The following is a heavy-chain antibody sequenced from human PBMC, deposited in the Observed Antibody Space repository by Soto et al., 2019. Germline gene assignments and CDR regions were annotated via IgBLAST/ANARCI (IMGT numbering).Heavy chain of an antibody. CDR1: EFTLFEYV. V-gene: IGHV3-30-3*01. J-gene: IGHJ3*01. CDR2: ISYDGSDK. CDR3: ARDREAILYIFDV. D-gene: IGHD2-15*01. Sequence: LRLSFADSEFTLFEYVMHWVLQTPVKVLEWVALISYDGSDKYYTDSVKGRFTISRDNNKNRLYLQMNNLRGEDTAVYYCARDREAILYIFDVWGQGTVVTVSS.